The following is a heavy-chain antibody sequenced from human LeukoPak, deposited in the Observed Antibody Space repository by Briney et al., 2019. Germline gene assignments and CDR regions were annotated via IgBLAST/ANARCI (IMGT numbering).Heavy chain of an antibody. D-gene: IGHD3-10*01. Sequence: GASVKVSCKASGYTFIDYYMHWVRQAPGQGLEWMGWINPNSGGTNYAQKLQGRVTMTTDTSTSTAYMELSSLRSEDTAVYYCARAPRMYYYLYYFDYWVQGTLVTVSS. V-gene: IGHV1-2*02. CDR3: ARAPRMYYYLYYFDY. J-gene: IGHJ4*02. CDR2: INPNSGGT. CDR1: GYTFIDYY.